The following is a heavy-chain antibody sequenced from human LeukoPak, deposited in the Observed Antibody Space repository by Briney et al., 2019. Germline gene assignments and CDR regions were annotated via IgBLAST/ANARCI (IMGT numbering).Heavy chain of an antibody. CDR3: ARDKQWLVRPGYYYYGMDV. J-gene: IGHJ6*04. CDR2: ISYDGSNK. V-gene: IGHV3-30*03. Sequence: GGSLRLSCAASGFTFRSYGMDWVRQAPGKGLEWVAVISYDGSNKYYADSVKGRFTISRDNSKNTLYLQMNSLRAEDTAVYYCARDKQWLVRPGYYYYGMDVWGKGTTVTVSS. CDR1: GFTFRSYG. D-gene: IGHD6-19*01.